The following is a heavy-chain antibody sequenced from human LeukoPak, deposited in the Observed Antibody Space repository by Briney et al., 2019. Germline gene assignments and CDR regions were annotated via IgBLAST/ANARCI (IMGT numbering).Heavy chain of an antibody. CDR1: GFTFNIYA. D-gene: IGHD5-18*01. V-gene: IGHV3-33*01. CDR3: ARGGGVDAAMALDY. J-gene: IGHJ4*02. Sequence: PGGSLRLSCAASGFTFNIYAMHWVRQAPGQGLEWVAIIYYDGSVKYYADSVKGRFTISRDSSKNTVYLIMNRLRADDTAVHYCARGGGVDAAMALDYWGQGTLVAVSS. CDR2: IYYDGSVK.